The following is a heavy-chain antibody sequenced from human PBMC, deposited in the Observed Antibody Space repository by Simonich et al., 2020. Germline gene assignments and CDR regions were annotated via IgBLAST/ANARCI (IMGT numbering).Heavy chain of an antibody. J-gene: IGHJ3*02. CDR1: GGSFSGYY. Sequence: QVQLQQWGAGLLKPSETLSLTCAVYGGSFSGYYWSWIRLPPGKGLEWIGEINHSGNTNSNPYLKSRVTISVDTSKNQFSLKLSSVTAADTAVYYCARPLGIVLAFDIWGQGTMVTVSS. CDR2: INHSGNT. CDR3: ARPLGIVLAFDI. D-gene: IGHD3-16*01. V-gene: IGHV4-34*01.